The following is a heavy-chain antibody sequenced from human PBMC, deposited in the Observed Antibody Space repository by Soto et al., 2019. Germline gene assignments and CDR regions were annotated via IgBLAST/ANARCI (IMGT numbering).Heavy chain of an antibody. J-gene: IGHJ3*01. V-gene: IGHV1-46*01. CDR3: ALNAFDF. Sequence: APVKVSWKASGYTFTSYYMHFVRQAPGQGLEWMGIINPSDGDTSYAQKFQGRVTMTRDTSTTTVYMEVSSLRSEDTAVYYCALNAFDFWGQGTMVTVSS. CDR1: GYTFTSYY. CDR2: INPSDGDT.